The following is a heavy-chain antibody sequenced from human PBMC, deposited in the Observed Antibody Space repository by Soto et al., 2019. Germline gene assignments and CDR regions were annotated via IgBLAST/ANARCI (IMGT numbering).Heavy chain of an antibody. Sequence: XXSLRLSCAAARVTCISYWMHWVRQAPGKGLVWVSRXNSDGXRTTYADSVKXXFTISRDXXKNMLHLQMNSLRAEDTAVYYCAKVKLRQGMDVWGQGTTVTVSS. J-gene: IGHJ6*01. D-gene: IGHD1-1*01. CDR2: XNSDGXRT. CDR3: AKVKLRQGMDV. V-gene: IGHV3-74*01. CDR1: RVTCISYW.